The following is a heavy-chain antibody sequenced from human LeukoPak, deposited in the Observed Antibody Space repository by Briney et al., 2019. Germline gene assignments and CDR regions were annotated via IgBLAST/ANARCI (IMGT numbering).Heavy chain of an antibody. Sequence: GGSLRLSCAASGFTCSTYSMNWVRQAPGKGLEWVSYISSGSSTIYYADSVRGRFTISRDNAKNSLYLQMNSLRDEDTAVYYCARGYCSGGSCSRIVDPWGRGTLVTVSS. CDR2: ISSGSSTI. D-gene: IGHD2-15*01. CDR3: ARGYCSGGSCSRIVDP. J-gene: IGHJ5*02. V-gene: IGHV3-48*02. CDR1: GFTCSTYS.